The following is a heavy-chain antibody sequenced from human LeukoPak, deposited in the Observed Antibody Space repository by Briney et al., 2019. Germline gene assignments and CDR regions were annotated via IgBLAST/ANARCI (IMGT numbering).Heavy chain of an antibody. CDR2: INHSGST. J-gene: IGHJ6*02. CDR3: ARGLFEAADTGVDKSYYGMDV. V-gene: IGHV4-34*01. D-gene: IGHD5-12*01. Sequence: SETLSLTCAVYGGSFSGYYWSWIRQPPGKGLEWIGEINHSGSTNYNPSLKSRVTISVDTSKNQFSLKLSSVTAADTAVYYCARGLFEAADTGVDKSYYGMDVWGQGTTVTVSS. CDR1: GGSFSGYY.